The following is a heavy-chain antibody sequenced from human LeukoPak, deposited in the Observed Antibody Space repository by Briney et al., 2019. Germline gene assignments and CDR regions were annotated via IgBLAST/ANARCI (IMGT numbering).Heavy chain of an antibody. J-gene: IGHJ3*02. CDR1: GYTFTSYG. Sequence: ASVKVSCKASGYTFTSYGINWVRQATGQGLEWMGWMNPNSGNTGYAQKFQGRVTITRNNSISTVYMELSSLRSEDTAVYYCARRLGLRWDLQAFDIRGQGTMVTVPS. D-gene: IGHD4-23*01. V-gene: IGHV1-8*03. CDR2: MNPNSGNT. CDR3: ARRLGLRWDLQAFDI.